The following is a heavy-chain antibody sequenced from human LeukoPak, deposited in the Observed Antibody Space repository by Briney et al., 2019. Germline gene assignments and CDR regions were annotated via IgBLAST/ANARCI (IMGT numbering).Heavy chain of an antibody. CDR1: GYTFTSYY. CDR2: INPSGGST. Sequence: ASVKVSCKASGYTFTSYYMHWVRQAPGQGLEWMGIINPSGGSTSYAQKFQGRVTMTRDTSISTAYMELSSLRSDDTALYYCARTLYISAVPGGFDYWGQGTLVTVSS. D-gene: IGHD6-13*01. J-gene: IGHJ4*02. V-gene: IGHV1-46*01. CDR3: ARTLYISAVPGGFDY.